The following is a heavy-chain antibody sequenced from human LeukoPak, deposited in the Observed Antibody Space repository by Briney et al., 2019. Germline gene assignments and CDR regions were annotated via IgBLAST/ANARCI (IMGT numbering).Heavy chain of an antibody. CDR2: INPSGGST. V-gene: IGHV1-46*01. J-gene: IGHJ6*02. CDR1: GYSFTSYG. D-gene: IGHD3-3*01. CDR3: ASVRGDYYYGMDV. Sequence: ASVKVSCKASGYSFTSYGITWVRQAPGQGLEWMGIINPSGGSTSYAQKFQGRVTMTRDTSTSTVYMELSSLRSEDTAVYYCASVRGDYYYGMDVWGQGTTVTVSS.